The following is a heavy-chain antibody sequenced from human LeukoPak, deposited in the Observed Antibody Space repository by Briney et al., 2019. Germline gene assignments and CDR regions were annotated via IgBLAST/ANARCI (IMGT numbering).Heavy chain of an antibody. CDR1: GYTFTSYD. Sequence: ASVKVFCKASGYTFTSYDINWVRQATGQGLEWMGWMNPNSGNTGYAQKFQGRVTMTRNTSISTAYMELSSLRSEDTAVYYCARDYPYIGWYYFDYWGQGTLVTVSS. V-gene: IGHV1-8*01. D-gene: IGHD6-19*01. J-gene: IGHJ4*02. CDR3: ARDYPYIGWYYFDY. CDR2: MNPNSGNT.